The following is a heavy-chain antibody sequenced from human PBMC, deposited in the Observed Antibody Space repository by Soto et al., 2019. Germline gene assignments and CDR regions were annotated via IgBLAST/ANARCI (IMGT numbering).Heavy chain of an antibody. V-gene: IGHV3-30-3*01. CDR1: GFTFSSYA. CDR3: ARGGYDYAYFDY. CDR2: ISYDGSNK. D-gene: IGHD3-22*01. J-gene: IGHJ4*02. Sequence: ESGGGVVQPGRSLRLSCAASGFTFSSYAMHWVRQAPGKGLEWVAVISYDGSNKYYADSVKGRFTISRDNSKNTLYLQMNSLRAEDTAVYYCARGGYDYAYFDYWGQGTLVTVSS.